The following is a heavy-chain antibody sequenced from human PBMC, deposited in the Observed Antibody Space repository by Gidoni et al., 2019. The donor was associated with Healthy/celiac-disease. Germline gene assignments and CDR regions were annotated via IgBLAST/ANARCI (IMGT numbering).Heavy chain of an antibody. CDR3: AHSYYFRRRWSGSRGWYFDL. D-gene: IGHD3-10*02. J-gene: IGHJ2*01. CDR1: VFSLSTSGVR. V-gene: IGHV2-5*02. Sequence: QITLKESGPTLVNPTQTLTLTCTFSVFSLSTSGVRVGWIRQPPGKALEWLALIYWDDDKRYSPSLKSRLTITKDTSKNQVVLTMTNMDPVDTATYYCAHSYYFRRRWSGSRGWYFDLWGRGTLVTVSS. CDR2: IYWDDDK.